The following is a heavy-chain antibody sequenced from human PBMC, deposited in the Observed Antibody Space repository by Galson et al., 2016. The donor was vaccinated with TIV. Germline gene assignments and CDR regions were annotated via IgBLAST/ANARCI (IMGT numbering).Heavy chain of an antibody. CDR2: ISTRSETK. V-gene: IGHV3-48*04. CDR3: VRGARYYHFLTGDSGDYFFDQ. CDR1: GFIFGGYS. D-gene: IGHD3-9*01. Sequence: SLRLSCATSGFIFGGYSMNWVRQAPGKGLEWISYISTRSETKRYADSVKGRFSISRDNANNSLFLQMDSLRGEDTAVYFCVRGARYYHFLTGDSGDYFFDQWGQGTLVTVSS. J-gene: IGHJ4*02.